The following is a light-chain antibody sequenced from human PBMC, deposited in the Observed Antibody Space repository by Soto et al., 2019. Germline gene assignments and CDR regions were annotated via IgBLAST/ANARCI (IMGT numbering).Light chain of an antibody. CDR2: DAS. CDR3: QQRSSWPLT. Sequence: EIVITQSPAALSVSPGETVTLSCRASQSLSGNLAWYQQKPGQAPRILIYDASNRATGIPARFSGSGSGTDFTLTISSLEPEDFAVYYCQQRSSWPLTFGGGTKVDIK. V-gene: IGKV3-11*01. J-gene: IGKJ4*01. CDR1: QSLSGN.